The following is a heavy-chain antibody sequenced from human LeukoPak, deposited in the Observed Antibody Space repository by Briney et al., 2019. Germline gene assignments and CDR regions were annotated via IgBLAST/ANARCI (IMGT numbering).Heavy chain of an antibody. Sequence: GSLRLSCAVSGFSLNRYWMSWVRLTPGKGLEWVATMNHDRSEIYHADSVKGRFTISRDDAKNSLYLQMNRLRVEDTAVYYCRTWKQGYCSGYSCYNAFHTWGQGTMVTVSS. CDR2: MNHDRSEI. CDR1: GFSLNRYW. J-gene: IGHJ3*02. D-gene: IGHD2-15*01. V-gene: IGHV3-7*01. CDR3: RTWKQGYCSGYSCYNAFHT.